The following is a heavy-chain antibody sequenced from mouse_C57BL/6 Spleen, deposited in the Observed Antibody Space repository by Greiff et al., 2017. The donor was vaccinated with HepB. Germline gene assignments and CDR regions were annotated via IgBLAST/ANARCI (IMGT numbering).Heavy chain of an antibody. J-gene: IGHJ1*03. CDR2: ISSGSSTI. CDR3: ARGWYFDV. V-gene: IGHV5-17*01. Sequence: EVNLVESGGGLVKPGGSLKLSCAASGFTFSDYGMHWVRQAPEKGLEWVAYISSGSSTIYYADPVKGRFTISRDNAKKTLFLQMTSLRSEDTAMYYCARGWYFDVWGTGTTVTVSS. CDR1: GFTFSDYG.